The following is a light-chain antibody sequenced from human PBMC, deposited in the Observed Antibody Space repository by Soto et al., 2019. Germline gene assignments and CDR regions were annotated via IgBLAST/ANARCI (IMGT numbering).Light chain of an antibody. CDR3: QQHINWPLT. V-gene: IGKV3-11*01. J-gene: IGKJ4*01. CDR2: EVS. Sequence: IVLTQSPATLSLSPVERATLSCRASQTVSSTLAWYQQKPGQTPRLLIYEVSNRATGIPARFSGSGSGADFTLTISSLEPGDFALYYCQQHINWPLTFGGGNKV. CDR1: QTVSST.